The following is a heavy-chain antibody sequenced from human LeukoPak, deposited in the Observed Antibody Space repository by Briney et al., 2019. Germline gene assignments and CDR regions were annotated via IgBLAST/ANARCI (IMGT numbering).Heavy chain of an antibody. D-gene: IGHD3-10*01. V-gene: IGHV3-48*03. CDR1: GFTFSNYE. J-gene: IGHJ4*02. CDR3: ARGSLVHYYGSGSYRIRAGFDS. CDR2: ISGNGNTI. Sequence: GGSLRLSCAASGFTFSNYEMNWVRQAPGKGLEWLSYISGNGNTIYYADPVKGRFTISRDNAKNSLYLQMNSLRAEDTAVYYCARGSLVHYYGSGSYRIRAGFDSWGQGTLVTVSS.